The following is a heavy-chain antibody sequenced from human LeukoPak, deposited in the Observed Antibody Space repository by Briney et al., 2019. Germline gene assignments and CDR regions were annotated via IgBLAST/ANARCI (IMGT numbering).Heavy chain of an antibody. CDR3: ATFRGWYIAH. CDR2: ISSSRSYI. Sequence: GASLRLSCAASGFTFSRYRMNWVRQAPGKGLEWVSSISSSRSYIYSADSVKGRFTISRDDAKNSVYLQMNSLRAEDTAVYYCATFRGWYIAHWGEGSLVTVSS. V-gene: IGHV3-21*04. J-gene: IGHJ4*02. CDR1: GFTFSRYR. D-gene: IGHD6-19*01.